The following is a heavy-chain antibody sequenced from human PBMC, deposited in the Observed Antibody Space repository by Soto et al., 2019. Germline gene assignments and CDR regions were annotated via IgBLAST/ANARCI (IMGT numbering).Heavy chain of an antibody. D-gene: IGHD1-26*01. CDR3: ATLFGGATPTTLPRAPV. Sequence: ASVKVSGKVSGYTLTELSMHWVRQAPGKGLEWMGGFDPEDGETIYAQKFQGRVTMTEDTSTDTAYMELSSLRSEDTAVYYCATLFGGATPTTLPRAPVWGQGTLVTVSS. J-gene: IGHJ4*02. CDR1: GYTLTELS. V-gene: IGHV1-24*01. CDR2: FDPEDGET.